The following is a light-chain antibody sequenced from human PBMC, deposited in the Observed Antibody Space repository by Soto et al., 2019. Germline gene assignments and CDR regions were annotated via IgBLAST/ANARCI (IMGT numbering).Light chain of an antibody. V-gene: IGKV3-20*01. CDR2: GAS. Sequence: IVLTQSPGTLSLSPGEGASVSRRASQSLNSGYLAWYQQKPGQAPRLLIYGASSRATGIPDRFSGSRSGTNFTLTISRLEPEDFAVYFCQQYGSAPYTFGQGTKLEIK. J-gene: IGKJ2*01. CDR1: QSLNSGY. CDR3: QQYGSAPYT.